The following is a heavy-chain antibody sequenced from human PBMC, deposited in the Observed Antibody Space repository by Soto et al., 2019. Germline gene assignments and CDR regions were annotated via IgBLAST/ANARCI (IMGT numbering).Heavy chain of an antibody. CDR2: ISWSGNSV. D-gene: IGHD6-13*01. J-gene: IGHJ6*02. CDR3: AKDMXSAAAGSSYYLYNGMDV. Sequence: GGSLRLSCTASGFIFNYYAMHWVRQTPGEGLEWVSGISWSGNSVGYADSVRGRFTTSRDNAENSLYLQMNSLRPEDTAVYYCAKDMXSAAAGSSYYLYNGMDVWGQGTTVTVSS. CDR1: GFIFNYYA. V-gene: IGHV3-9*01.